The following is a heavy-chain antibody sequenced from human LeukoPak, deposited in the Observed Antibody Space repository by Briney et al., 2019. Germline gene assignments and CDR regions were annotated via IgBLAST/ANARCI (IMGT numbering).Heavy chain of an antibody. Sequence: ASVKVSCKASGYTFTGYYMHWVRQAPGQGLDWMGWINPNSGGTNYAQKFQGRVTMTRDTSISTAYMELSRLRSDDTAVYYCARTPFLFYDSSGYQVDYWGQGTLVTVSS. J-gene: IGHJ4*02. V-gene: IGHV1-2*02. CDR3: ARTPFLFYDSSGYQVDY. CDR2: INPNSGGT. D-gene: IGHD3-22*01. CDR1: GYTFTGYY.